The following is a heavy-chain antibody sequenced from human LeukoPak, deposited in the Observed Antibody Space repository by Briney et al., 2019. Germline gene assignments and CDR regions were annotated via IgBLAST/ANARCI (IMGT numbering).Heavy chain of an antibody. CDR3: AKDPQWELPSPFDH. Sequence: GGSLRLSCAASGFTFSSYAMSWVRQAPGKGLEWVSGITSGGSTYKVDSVKGRFTISRDNSKNTLYLLMNSLRAEDTAVYYCAKDPQWELPSPFDHWGQGTLVTVSS. CDR1: GFTFSSYA. D-gene: IGHD1-26*01. CDR2: ITSGGST. V-gene: IGHV3-23*01. J-gene: IGHJ4*02.